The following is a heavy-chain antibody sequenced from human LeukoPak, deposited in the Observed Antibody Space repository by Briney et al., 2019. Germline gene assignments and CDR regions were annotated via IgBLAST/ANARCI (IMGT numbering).Heavy chain of an antibody. Sequence: GGSLRLSCAVSGFTVSGNYMSWVRQAPGKGLEWVSLSYSGGTTYYADSVKGRFTISRDNSKNTLYLQMNSLRAEGTAVYYCARDFQTEAPDYWGQGTLVTVSS. CDR3: ARDFQTEAPDY. D-gene: IGHD2/OR15-2a*01. J-gene: IGHJ4*02. V-gene: IGHV3-53*01. CDR2: SYSGGTT. CDR1: GFTVSGNY.